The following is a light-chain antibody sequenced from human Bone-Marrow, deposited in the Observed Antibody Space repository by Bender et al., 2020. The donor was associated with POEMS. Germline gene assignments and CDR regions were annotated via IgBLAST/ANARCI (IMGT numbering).Light chain of an antibody. V-gene: IGLV2-14*01. CDR1: SSDVGGYNY. J-gene: IGLJ2*01. CDR3: CSYAGFSTF. CDR2: EVS. Sequence: QSALTQPASVSGSPGQSITISCTGTSSDVGGYNYVSWYQQHPGKAPKLMIYEVSNRPSGVSNRFSGSKSGNTASLTISGLQAEDEADYYCCSYAGFSTFFGRGTQLTVL.